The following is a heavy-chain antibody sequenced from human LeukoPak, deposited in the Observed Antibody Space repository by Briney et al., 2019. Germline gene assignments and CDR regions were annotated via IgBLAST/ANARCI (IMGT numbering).Heavy chain of an antibody. Sequence: SETLSLTCNVSGDSISPYYWSWIRQAPGKGLEWIGRIYTSGSTNYNPSLKSRVAISVDTSKNQFFLKLNSVTAADTAVYYCARVGLMAFDIWGQGTMVTVSS. D-gene: IGHD3/OR15-3a*01. CDR2: IYTSGST. J-gene: IGHJ3*02. CDR3: ARVGLMAFDI. V-gene: IGHV4-4*07. CDR1: GDSISPYY.